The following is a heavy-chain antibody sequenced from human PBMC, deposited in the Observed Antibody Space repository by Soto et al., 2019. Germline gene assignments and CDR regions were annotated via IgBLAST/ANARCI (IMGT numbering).Heavy chain of an antibody. D-gene: IGHD3-16*01. Sequence: QLQLQESGPGLVKPSQTLTLTCLVNGASISRGHYSWDWIRQSPGKGLEWLGYIYASGSHENNPSLQARATISVDTSQNHFSLSLTSVNAADSGVYYCAGEGLGMGGFDFWSPGTLASVSS. CDR3: AGEGLGMGGFDF. CDR1: GASISRGHYS. J-gene: IGHJ4*02. V-gene: IGHV4-30-4*01. CDR2: IYASGSH.